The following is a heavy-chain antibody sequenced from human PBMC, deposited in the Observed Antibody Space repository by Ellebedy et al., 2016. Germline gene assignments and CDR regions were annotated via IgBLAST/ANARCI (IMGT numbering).Heavy chain of an antibody. CDR3: ARGYGYYVPRFDY. D-gene: IGHD4-17*01. V-gene: IGHV1-69*10. Sequence: SVKVSCKASAGTFSSYAISWVRQDPGQGLEWLGGIIPILGIANYAQKFQGRVTITADKSTSKAYMELSSLGSEDQAVYYCARGYGYYVPRFDYWGQGTLVTVSS. CDR2: IIPILGIA. CDR1: AGTFSSYA. J-gene: IGHJ4*02.